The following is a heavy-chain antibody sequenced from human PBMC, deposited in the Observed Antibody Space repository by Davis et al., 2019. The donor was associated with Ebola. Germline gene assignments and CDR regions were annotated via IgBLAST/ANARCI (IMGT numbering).Heavy chain of an antibody. CDR1: GFTFSSYS. CDR2: ISSSSSYI. CDR3: ARELRTGGVVFDS. D-gene: IGHD2-8*02. V-gene: IGHV3-21*01. J-gene: IGHJ4*02. Sequence: GGSLRLSCAASGFTFSSYSMNWVRQAPGKGLEWVSSISSSSSYIYYADSVKGRFTISRDNAKNSLYLQMNSLRAEDTAVYYCARELRTGGVVFDSWGQGTLVSVSS.